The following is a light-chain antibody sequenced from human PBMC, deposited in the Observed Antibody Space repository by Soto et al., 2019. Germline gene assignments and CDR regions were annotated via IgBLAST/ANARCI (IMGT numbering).Light chain of an antibody. CDR3: GTWDISLRVWI. CDR1: SSNIGNNY. Sequence: QSVLTQPPSVSAAPGQKVTISCSGSSSNIGNNYVYWYQQVPATAPKLLIYDNNNRPSGIPDRFSGSKSGTSATLVITGLQTGDEADYYCGTWDISLRVWIFGTGTKLTVL. CDR2: DNN. V-gene: IGLV1-51*01. J-gene: IGLJ1*01.